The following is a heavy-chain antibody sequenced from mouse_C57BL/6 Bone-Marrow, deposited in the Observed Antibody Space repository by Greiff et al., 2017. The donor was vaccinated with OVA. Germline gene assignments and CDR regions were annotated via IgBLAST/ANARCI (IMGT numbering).Heavy chain of an antibody. CDR3: ARLGNLRAHWYFDV. J-gene: IGHJ1*03. Sequence: DVMLVESGGDLVKPGGSLKLSCAASGFTFSSYGMSWVRQTPDKRLEWVATISSGGSYTYYPDSVKGRFTISRDNAKNTLYLQMSSLKSEDTAMYYCARLGNLRAHWYFDVWGTGTTVTVSS. D-gene: IGHD2-1*01. V-gene: IGHV5-6*02. CDR1: GFTFSSYG. CDR2: ISSGGSYT.